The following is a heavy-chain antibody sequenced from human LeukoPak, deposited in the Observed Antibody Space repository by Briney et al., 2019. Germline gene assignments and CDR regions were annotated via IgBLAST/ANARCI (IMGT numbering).Heavy chain of an antibody. CDR1: GGTFSSYA. D-gene: IGHD2-15*01. Sequence: ASVKVSCKASGGTFSSYAISWVRQAPGQGLEWLGGIIPIFGTANYAQKFQGRVTITADESTSTAYMELSSLRSGDTAVYYCARMSKDEAGQGYWGQGTLVTVSS. J-gene: IGHJ4*02. CDR2: IIPIFGTA. V-gene: IGHV1-69*13. CDR3: ARMSKDEAGQGY.